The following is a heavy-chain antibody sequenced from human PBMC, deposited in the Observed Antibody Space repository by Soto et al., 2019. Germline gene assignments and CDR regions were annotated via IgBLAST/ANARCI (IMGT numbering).Heavy chain of an antibody. J-gene: IGHJ6*02. Sequence: SVKVSCKASGGTFSSYAISWVRQAPGQGLEWMGGIIPIFGTANYAQKFQGRVTITAYESTGTAYMELSSLRSEDTAVYYCARGAGRGYTRNYYYGMDVWGQGTTVTVSS. V-gene: IGHV1-69*13. CDR3: ARGAGRGYTRNYYYGMDV. D-gene: IGHD3-16*02. CDR1: GGTFSSYA. CDR2: IIPIFGTA.